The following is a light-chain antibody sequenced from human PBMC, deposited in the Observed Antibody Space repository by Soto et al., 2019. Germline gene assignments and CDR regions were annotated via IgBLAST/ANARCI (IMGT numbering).Light chain of an antibody. J-gene: IGKJ2*01. CDR2: TAS. Sequence: DIQMTQSPSSLSASVGDRVIITCRASQSISSYLNWYQQKPGRAPKLLIYTASSLQSGVPSRFSGSGSGTDFTLTISSLQPEDFATYYCQQSYSTPYTFGQGTNLEIK. V-gene: IGKV1-39*01. CDR3: QQSYSTPYT. CDR1: QSISSY.